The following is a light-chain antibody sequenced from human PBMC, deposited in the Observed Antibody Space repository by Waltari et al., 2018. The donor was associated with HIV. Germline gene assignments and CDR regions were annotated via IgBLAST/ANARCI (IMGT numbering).Light chain of an antibody. CDR2: DAS. V-gene: IGKV3-11*01. CDR3: QQRSNL. J-gene: IGKJ3*01. Sequence: EIALTQSPATLSLSPGERATLSCRASQSVSSYLAWYQQKPGQAPRLLIYDASNRATGIPARFSGSGSGTDFTLTISSLEPEDFAVYYCQQRSNLFGPGTKVDIK. CDR1: QSVSSY.